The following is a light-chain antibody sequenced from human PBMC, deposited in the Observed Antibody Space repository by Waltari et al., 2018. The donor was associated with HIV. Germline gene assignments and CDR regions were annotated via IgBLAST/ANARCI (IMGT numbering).Light chain of an antibody. CDR2: RND. J-gene: IGLJ3*02. CDR3: ASWDDKLNHWV. V-gene: IGLV1-44*01. CDR1: NSNVGNNF. Sequence: QSVLTQTPSASRAPGQRILMSCSGTNSNVGNNFVSWFQQVSGGAPKLVIVRNDQRPSGVPARFSAAKSGSTASLAIAGLQSDDEAEYFCASWDDKLNHWVFGGGTKLTV.